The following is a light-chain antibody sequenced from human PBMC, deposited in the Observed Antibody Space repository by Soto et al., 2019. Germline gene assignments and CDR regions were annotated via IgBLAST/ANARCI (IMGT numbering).Light chain of an antibody. Sequence: EIVLTQSPVTLSLSPGERATLSCRASQSVSSSYLAWYQQKPGQAPRLLIYGASTRATGIPARFSGSGSGTEFTLTISSLQPDDFATYYCQQYGTYLWTFGQGTKVDIK. V-gene: IGKV3-20*01. CDR3: QQYGTYLWT. CDR1: QSVSSSY. J-gene: IGKJ1*01. CDR2: GAS.